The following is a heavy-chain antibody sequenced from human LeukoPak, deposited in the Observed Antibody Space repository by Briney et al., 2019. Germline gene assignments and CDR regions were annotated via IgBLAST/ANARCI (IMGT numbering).Heavy chain of an antibody. Sequence: PGGSLRLSCAASGFTFSDSAMHWVRQASGKGLEWVGRIRSKDNSYATTYAESVKGRFTISRDDSKNTLYLQMNSLKTEDTAVYYCVKERFTVVTFTFDYWGQGTLVTVSS. CDR1: GFTFSDSA. CDR2: IRSKDNSYAT. D-gene: IGHD4-23*01. CDR3: VKERFTVVTFTFDY. J-gene: IGHJ4*02. V-gene: IGHV3-73*01.